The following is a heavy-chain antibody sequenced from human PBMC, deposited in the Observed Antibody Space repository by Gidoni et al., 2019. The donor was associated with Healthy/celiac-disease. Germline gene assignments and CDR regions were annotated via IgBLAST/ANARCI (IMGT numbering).Heavy chain of an antibody. D-gene: IGHD3-3*01. V-gene: IGHV3-30*18. Sequence: QVQLVDSGVGVVQPGRSLRLSCAASVFTFSSYGMHWVRQAPAKGLEWVAVISYDGSHKYYADAVKGRFTISRDNSKNTLYLQMNSLRAEDTAVYYCAKEAAVLRFLEWFGPDYWGQGTLVTVSS. CDR3: AKEAAVLRFLEWFGPDY. J-gene: IGHJ4*02. CDR2: ISYDGSHK. CDR1: VFTFSSYG.